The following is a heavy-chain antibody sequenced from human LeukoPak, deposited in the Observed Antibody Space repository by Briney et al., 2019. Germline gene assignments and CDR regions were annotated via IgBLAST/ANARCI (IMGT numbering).Heavy chain of an antibody. CDR1: GFTFSSYA. CDR2: ISGSGGST. Sequence: GGSLRLSCAASGFTFSSYAKSWVRQAPGKRLEWVSAISGSGGSTYYADSVKGRFTISRDNSKNTLYLQMNSLRAEDTAVYYCAKDQTYDSSGYYSSPFDYWGQGTLVTVSS. CDR3: AKDQTYDSSGYYSSPFDY. D-gene: IGHD3-22*01. V-gene: IGHV3-23*01. J-gene: IGHJ4*02.